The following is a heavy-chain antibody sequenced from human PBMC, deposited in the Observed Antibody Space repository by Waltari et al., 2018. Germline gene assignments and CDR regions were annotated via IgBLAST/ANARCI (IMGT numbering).Heavy chain of an antibody. D-gene: IGHD1-26*01. CDR1: GYSFSGYF. V-gene: IGHV1-2*06. CDR2: TDPTSGGT. CDR3: VRETMSRGPPSGSFSI. J-gene: IGHJ3*02. Sequence: QVQLIQSGAEVKKPGASVKVSGKASGYSFSGYFIPWLGRARGERLEWMGRTDPTSGGTDFAQKFQGRVAMTTDMSITTVYMELRSLTSDDTAVYYCVRETMSRGPPSGSFSIWGQGTMVTVSA.